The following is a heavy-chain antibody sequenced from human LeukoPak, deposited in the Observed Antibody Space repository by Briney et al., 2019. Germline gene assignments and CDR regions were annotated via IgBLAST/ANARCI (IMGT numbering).Heavy chain of an antibody. CDR1: GYTFTAYY. J-gene: IGHJ5*02. CDR3: ASCIAVAVQGTWFDP. CDR2: INPNSGGT. V-gene: IGHV1-2*02. Sequence: ASVKVSCKASGYTFTAYYVHLVRQAPGQGLEWMGWINPNSGGTNYAQKFQGRVTMTRDTSISTAYMELSRLRSDDTAVYYCASCIAVAVQGTWFDPWGQGTLVTVSS. D-gene: IGHD6-19*01.